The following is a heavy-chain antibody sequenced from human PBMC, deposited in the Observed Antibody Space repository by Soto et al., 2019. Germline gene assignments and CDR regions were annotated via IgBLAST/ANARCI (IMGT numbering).Heavy chain of an antibody. V-gene: IGHV1-69*02. D-gene: IGHD2-2*01. Sequence: GASVKVSCKASGGTFSSYTISRVRQAPGQGLEWMGRIIPILGIANYAQKFQGRVTITADKSTSTAYMELSSLRSEDTAVYYCARSRYCSSTSCYVWFDPWGQGTLVTVSS. CDR1: GGTFSSYT. CDR3: ARSRYCSSTSCYVWFDP. CDR2: IIPILGIA. J-gene: IGHJ5*02.